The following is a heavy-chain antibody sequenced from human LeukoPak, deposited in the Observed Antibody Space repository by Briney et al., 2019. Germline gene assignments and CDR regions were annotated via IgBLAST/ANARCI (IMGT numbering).Heavy chain of an antibody. CDR1: GGSFSGYY. J-gene: IGHJ4*02. V-gene: IGHV4-34*01. D-gene: IGHD2-2*01. CDR2: INHSGST. CDR3: ARHHRRVVPAAFDY. Sequence: PSETLSLTCAVYGGSFSGYYWSWIRQPSGKGLEWTGEINHSGSTNYNPSLKSRVTISVDTSKNQFSLKLSSVTAADTAVYYCARHHRRVVPAAFDYWGQGALVTVSS.